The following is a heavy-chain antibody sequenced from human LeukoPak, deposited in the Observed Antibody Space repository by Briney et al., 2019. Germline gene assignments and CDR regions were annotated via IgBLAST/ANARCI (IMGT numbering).Heavy chain of an antibody. CDR1: GFTFSSYG. V-gene: IGHV3-33*03. CDR3: ARGNSYGYL. D-gene: IGHD5-18*01. CDR2: IWYDGSNK. Sequence: GGSLRLSCAASGFTFSSYGMHWVRQAPGKGLEWVAVIWYDGSNKYYADSVKGRFTISRDNAKNSLYLQMNSLRAEDTAVYYCARGNSYGYLWGQGTLVTVSS. J-gene: IGHJ5*02.